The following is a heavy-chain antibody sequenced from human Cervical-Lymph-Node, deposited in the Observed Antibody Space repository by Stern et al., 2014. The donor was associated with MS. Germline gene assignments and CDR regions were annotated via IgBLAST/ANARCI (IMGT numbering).Heavy chain of an antibody. CDR2: IYWADDK. D-gene: IGHD2-2*02. Sequence: SGPTLVKPTQTLTLTCTFSGFSLSTSGVGVGWIRQPPGKALEWLALIYWADDKRYSPSLKSRLTITKDTSKNQVVLTMTNMDHVDTATYYCARLDCSSTSCYRSGYFDLWGRGTLVTVSS. CDR1: GFSLSTSGVG. J-gene: IGHJ2*01. CDR3: ARLDCSSTSCYRSGYFDL. V-gene: IGHV2-5*02.